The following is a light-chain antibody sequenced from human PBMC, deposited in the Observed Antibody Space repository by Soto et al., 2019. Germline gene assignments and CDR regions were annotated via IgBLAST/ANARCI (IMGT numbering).Light chain of an antibody. J-gene: IGKJ1*01. CDR3: QQYGSSGT. CDR2: DAS. CDR1: ENVRTF. Sequence: VLTQSPATLSFSPEERATLSCRASENVRTFVDWYQQTPGQAPRLRIYDASNRATGIPARLSGSGSGTDFTLTINRLEPEDFAVYYCQQYGSSGTFGQGTKVDIK. V-gene: IGKV3-11*01.